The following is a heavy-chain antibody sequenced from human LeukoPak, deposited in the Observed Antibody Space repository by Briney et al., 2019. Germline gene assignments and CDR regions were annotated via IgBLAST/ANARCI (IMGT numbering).Heavy chain of an antibody. CDR2: IKPDGSET. CDR1: GFTFRNYW. D-gene: IGHD1-1*01. J-gene: IGHJ4*02. V-gene: IGHV3-7*01. CDR3: ARIQL. Sequence: GGSLRLSCAASGFTFRNYWMSWVRQAPGKGLEWVANIKPDGSETYYVDSVRGRFSISRDNVKNSLYLQMNSLRPEDTAIYYCARIQLWGQGTLVTVSS.